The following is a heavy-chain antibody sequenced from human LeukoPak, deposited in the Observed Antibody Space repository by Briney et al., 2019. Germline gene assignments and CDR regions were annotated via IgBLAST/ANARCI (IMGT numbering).Heavy chain of an antibody. V-gene: IGHV1-69*04. Sequence: SVKVSCKASGGTFSTYAISWVRQAPGQGLEWVGRIVPILGTANYAQNFQGRVTITADRSTTTAYMELSSLRSEDTAVYYCARGRSGSYYATDYWGQGTLVTVSS. J-gene: IGHJ4*02. CDR2: IVPILGTA. D-gene: IGHD1-26*01. CDR1: GGTFSTYA. CDR3: ARGRSGSYYATDY.